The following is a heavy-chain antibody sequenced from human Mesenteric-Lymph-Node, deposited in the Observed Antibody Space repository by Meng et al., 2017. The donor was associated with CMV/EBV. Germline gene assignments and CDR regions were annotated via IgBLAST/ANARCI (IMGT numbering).Heavy chain of an antibody. D-gene: IGHD6-13*01. Sequence: GESLKISCAASGFTFSTYSMNWVRQAPGKGLEWVSSMSTSDSYIYYADSVKGRFTISRDNAKNSLYLQMNSLRAEDTAVYYCARVGVAAAGLSYYYYGMDVWGQGTTVTVSS. CDR1: GFTFSTYS. V-gene: IGHV3-21*01. CDR2: MSTSDSYI. CDR3: ARVGVAAAGLSYYYYGMDV. J-gene: IGHJ6*02.